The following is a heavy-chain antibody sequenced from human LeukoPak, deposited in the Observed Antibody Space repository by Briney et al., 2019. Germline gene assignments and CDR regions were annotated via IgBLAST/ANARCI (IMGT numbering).Heavy chain of an antibody. J-gene: IGHJ5*02. CDR1: GGSFSGYY. D-gene: IGHD6-13*01. V-gene: IGHV4-34*01. Sequence: PSETLSLTCGVYGGSFSGYYWGWIRQPPGKGLEWIGNIYHSGRTYYNPSLKSRVTISVDTSKNQFSLKLSSVTAADTAVYYCAREGDISSVGWFDPWGQGTLVTVSS. CDR2: IYHSGRT. CDR3: AREGDISSVGWFDP.